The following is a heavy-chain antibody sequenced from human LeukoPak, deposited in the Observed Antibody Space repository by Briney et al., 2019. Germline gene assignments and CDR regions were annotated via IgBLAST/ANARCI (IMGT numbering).Heavy chain of an antibody. J-gene: IGHJ4*02. V-gene: IGHV3-21*01. Sequence: GGSLSLFCAASGLTFSSYSMNWVRHAPGKGLEWVSSISSSSSYIYYADSEKGRFTIYRDNAKNSLYLQMNSLRAEDKAVYYCARARMVGGTTYYLAYWGQGTLVTVSS. CDR1: GLTFSSYS. D-gene: IGHD1-26*01. CDR3: ARARMVGGTTYYLAY. CDR2: ISSSSSYI.